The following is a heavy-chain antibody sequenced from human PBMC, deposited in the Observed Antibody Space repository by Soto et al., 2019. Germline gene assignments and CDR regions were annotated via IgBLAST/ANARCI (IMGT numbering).Heavy chain of an antibody. CDR3: ARVPVVVVPAAIRGFYYYGMDV. Sequence: SVKVSCKASGGTFSSYAISWVRQAPGRGLEWMGGIIPIFGTANYAQKFQGRVTITADKSTSTAYMELSSLRSEDTAVYYCARVPVVVVPAAIRGFYYYGMDVWGQGSTVTVSS. CDR1: GGTFSSYA. V-gene: IGHV1-69*06. J-gene: IGHJ6*02. CDR2: IIPIFGTA. D-gene: IGHD2-2*02.